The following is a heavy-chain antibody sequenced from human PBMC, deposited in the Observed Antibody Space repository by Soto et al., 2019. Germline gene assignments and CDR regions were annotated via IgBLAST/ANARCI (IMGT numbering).Heavy chain of an antibody. J-gene: IGHJ3*02. CDR3: ARERYGDYGRGTFDI. Sequence: PSRTLSLTCAISGDSVSNNSTAWNWIRQSPSRGLEWLGRTYYRSKWYNDYAVSVKSRIIINPDTSKNQFSLQLNSVTPEDSAVYYCARERYGDYGRGTFDIWGRGTMVTVSS. D-gene: IGHD4-17*01. CDR2: TYYRSKWYN. V-gene: IGHV6-1*01. CDR1: GDSVSNNSTA.